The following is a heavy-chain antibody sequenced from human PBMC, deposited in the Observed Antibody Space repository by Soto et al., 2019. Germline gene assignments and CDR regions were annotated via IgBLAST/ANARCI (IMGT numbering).Heavy chain of an antibody. CDR2: INHSGST. D-gene: IGHD5-12*01. CDR1: GGSFSGYY. J-gene: IGHJ4*02. V-gene: IGHV4-34*01. Sequence: QVQLQQWGAGLLKPSETQSLTCAVYGGSFSGYYWSWIRQPPGKGLEWIGEINHSGSTNYNPSLKSRVTISVDTSKNQSSLKLSSVTAADPAVYYCARGRWLRSAFDYWGQGTLVTVSS. CDR3: ARGRWLRSAFDY.